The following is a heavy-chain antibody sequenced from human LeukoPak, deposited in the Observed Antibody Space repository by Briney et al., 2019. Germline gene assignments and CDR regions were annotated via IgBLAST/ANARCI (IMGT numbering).Heavy chain of an antibody. CDR3: ARLRYFDWSGFDP. D-gene: IGHD3-9*01. CDR2: IYYTGTT. Sequence: KPSETLSLTCTVSGDSISSGGYYWSWIRQHPGKGLEWIGCIYYTGTTYYNTSLQSRVTISVDTSKNQISLKLSSVTAADTAVYYCARLRYFDWSGFDPWGQGTLVTVSS. V-gene: IGHV4-31*03. CDR1: GDSISSGGYY. J-gene: IGHJ5*02.